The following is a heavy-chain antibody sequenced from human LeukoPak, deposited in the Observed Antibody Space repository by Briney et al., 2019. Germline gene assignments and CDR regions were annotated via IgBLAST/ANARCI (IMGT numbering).Heavy chain of an antibody. V-gene: IGHV4-39*01. CDR2: IYYSGST. J-gene: IGHJ4*02. D-gene: IGHD3-22*01. CDR3: ARRSENSSGYYFAYYFDY. CDR1: GGSISSSSYY. Sequence: SETLSLICTVSGGSISSSSYYWGWIRQPPGKGLEWIGSIYYSGSTYYNPSLKSRVTTSVDTSKNQFSLKLSSVTAADTAVYYCARRSENSSGYYFAYYFDYWGQGTLVTVSS.